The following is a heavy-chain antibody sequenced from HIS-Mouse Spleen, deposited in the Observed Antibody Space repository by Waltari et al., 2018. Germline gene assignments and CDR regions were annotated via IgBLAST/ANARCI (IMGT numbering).Heavy chain of an antibody. V-gene: IGHV1-69*04. CDR2: IIPILGIA. J-gene: IGHJ4*02. CDR1: GGTFSRYA. Sequence: QVQLVQSGAEVKKPGSSVKVSCKASGGTFSRYAISWVRQAHGQGLEWMGRIIPILGIANYAQKFQGRVTITADKSTSTAYMELSSLRSEDTAVYYCARDRKGIAAAVYYFDYWGQGTLVTVSS. CDR3: ARDRKGIAAAVYYFDY. D-gene: IGHD6-13*01.